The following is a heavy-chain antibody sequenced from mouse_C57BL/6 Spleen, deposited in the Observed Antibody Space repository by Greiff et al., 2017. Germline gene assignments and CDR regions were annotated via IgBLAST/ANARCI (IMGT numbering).Heavy chain of an antibody. Sequence: VQLQQPGAELVKPGASVKLSCKASGYTFTSYWMHWVKQRPGQGLEWIGMIHPNSGSTNYNEKFKSKATLTVDKSSSTAYMQLSSLTSEDSAVYYCARFYYGSSYGAYWGQGTLVTGSA. CDR2: IHPNSGST. J-gene: IGHJ3*01. CDR3: ARFYYGSSYGAY. CDR1: GYTFTSYW. D-gene: IGHD1-1*01. V-gene: IGHV1-64*01.